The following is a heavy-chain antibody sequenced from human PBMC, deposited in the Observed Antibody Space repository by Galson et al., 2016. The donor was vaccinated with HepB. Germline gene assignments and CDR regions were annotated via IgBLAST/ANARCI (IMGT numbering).Heavy chain of an antibody. CDR1: GGSINSGGYS. V-gene: IGHV4-30-2*01. J-gene: IGHJ6*02. CDR2: IYYSGAT. CDR3: ARGAPGDYCYGLDV. Sequence: TLSLTCAVSGGSINSGGYSWSWIRQPPGKGLEYIGYIYYSGATYYNPSLKSRVTISVDRAKNQVSLTLSSVTAADTAVYYCARGAPGDYCYGLDVWGPGTPVTVSS.